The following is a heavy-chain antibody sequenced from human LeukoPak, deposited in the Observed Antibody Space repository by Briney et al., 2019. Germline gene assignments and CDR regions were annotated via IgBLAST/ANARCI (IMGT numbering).Heavy chain of an antibody. J-gene: IGHJ3*02. CDR2: IYHSGST. CDR1: GGSISSSNW. V-gene: IGHV4-4*02. Sequence: KTSETLSLTCAVSGGSISSSNWWSWVRQPPGKGLEWIGEIYHSGSTNYNPSLKSRITISVDKSKNHFSLKLSSVTAADTAVYYCARERSGSEIFARSFDIWGQGTMVTVSS. D-gene: IGHD3-3*01. CDR3: ARERSGSEIFARSFDI.